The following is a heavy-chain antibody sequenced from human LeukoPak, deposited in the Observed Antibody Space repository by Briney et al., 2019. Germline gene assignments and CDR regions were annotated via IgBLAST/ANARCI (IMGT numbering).Heavy chain of an antibody. Sequence: KTSETLSLTCTVSGGSISSYYWSWIRQPPGKGLEWIGYVSYSGDTDYNPSLKSRVTISADMSKNHFSLRLSSVTAADTAIYYCAKYGVGSTYFDNWGQGTLVTVSS. V-gene: IGHV4-59*01. CDR3: AKYGVGSTYFDN. J-gene: IGHJ4*02. CDR1: GGSISSYY. CDR2: VSYSGDT. D-gene: IGHD1-26*01.